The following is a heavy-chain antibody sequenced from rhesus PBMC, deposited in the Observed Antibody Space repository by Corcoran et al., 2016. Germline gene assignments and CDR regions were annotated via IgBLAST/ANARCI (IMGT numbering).Heavy chain of an antibody. CDR1: GGSLSGYY. CDR3: ATRTGGFDY. J-gene: IGHJ4*01. CDR2: VVGSLGST. V-gene: IGHV4-165*02. Sequence: QVQLQESGPGLVKPSETLSLTCAVSGGSLSGYYWNWIRQPPGKRLEWIGYVVGSLGSTYYNPSLQSLVTLSTDTSKNQFSLRLSSVTAADTAVYYCATRTGGFDYWGQGVLVTVTS. D-gene: IGHD2-39*02.